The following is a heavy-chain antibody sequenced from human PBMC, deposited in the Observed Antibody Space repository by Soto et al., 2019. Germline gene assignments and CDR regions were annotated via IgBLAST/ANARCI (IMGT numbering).Heavy chain of an antibody. Sequence: EVQLVESGGGLVQPGGSLRLSCAASGFTLSSFWMTWVRHAPGKGLEWVASIKQDGSETYYVESVKGRFTISRDNPKNTLYLQMSSLRVGDTAVYYCARPPHGMDVWGQGTTVTVSS. CDR3: ARPPHGMDV. CDR1: GFTLSSFW. J-gene: IGHJ6*02. V-gene: IGHV3-7*03. CDR2: IKQDGSET.